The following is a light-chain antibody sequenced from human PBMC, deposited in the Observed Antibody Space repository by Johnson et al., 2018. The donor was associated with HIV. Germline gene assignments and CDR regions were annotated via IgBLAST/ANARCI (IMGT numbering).Light chain of an antibody. CDR2: DNN. V-gene: IGLV1-51*01. Sequence: QSVLTQPPSVSAAPGQKVTISCSKSSCDIGNNYVSWHQQLPGTAPKFLIYDNNNRPSGIPDRISGSKSGTSATLGITRLQAGDEADDYCGILATSLSAGGVFGTGTKVTVL. CDR1: SCDIGNNY. CDR3: GILATSLSAGGV. J-gene: IGLJ1*01.